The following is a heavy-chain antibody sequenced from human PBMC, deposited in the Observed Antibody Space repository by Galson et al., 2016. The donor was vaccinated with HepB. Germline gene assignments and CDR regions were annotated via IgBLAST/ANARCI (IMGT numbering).Heavy chain of an antibody. CDR1: GYTFTSHW. J-gene: IGHJ3*02. CDR3: ARQALWFEKLLDAFDN. Sequence: QSGAEVKKPGESLNISCQGSGYTFTSHWIGWVRQVPGKGLEWLGLIYPGDSDTRYSPSFQGQVTISADKSSNTAYLHWSSLKASDTAMYYCARQALWFEKLLDAFDNWGQGTMVTVSS. CDR2: IYPGDSDT. V-gene: IGHV5-51*01. D-gene: IGHD3-10*01.